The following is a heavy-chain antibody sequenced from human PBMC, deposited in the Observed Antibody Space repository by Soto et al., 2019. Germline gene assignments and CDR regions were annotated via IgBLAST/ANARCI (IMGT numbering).Heavy chain of an antibody. Sequence: PSETLSLTCTVSGDSISSSTYSWGWIRQPPGKGLEYIGTIYYSGKTYYNWPLESRITMSLDTSKNQFSLKLSSVTAADTAVYYYARSDGRYWGQGTLVTVSS. V-gene: IGHV4-39*07. J-gene: IGHJ4*02. CDR2: IYYSGKT. CDR1: GDSISSSTYS. CDR3: ARSDGRY.